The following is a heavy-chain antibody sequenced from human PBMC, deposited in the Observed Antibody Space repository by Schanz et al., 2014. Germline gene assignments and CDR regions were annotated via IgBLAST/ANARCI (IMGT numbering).Heavy chain of an antibody. CDR1: GFTFNSYA. J-gene: IGHJ4*02. CDR2: INHGGST. V-gene: IGHV4-34*01. Sequence: VQLVESGGGLVQPGGSLRLSCAASGFTFNSYAMTWVRQPPGKGLEWIAEINHGGSTNYNPSLKSRVTISVDTSKNQFSLKLRSVTAADTAVYSCARGIGGYGANNYFDYWGQGTLVTVSS. D-gene: IGHD5-12*01. CDR3: ARGIGGYGANNYFDY.